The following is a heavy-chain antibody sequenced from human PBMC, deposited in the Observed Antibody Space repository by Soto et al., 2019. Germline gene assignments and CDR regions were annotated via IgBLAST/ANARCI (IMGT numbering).Heavy chain of an antibody. Sequence: GGSLRLSCAASGFTFSNAWMSWVRQAPGKGLEWVGRIKSKTDGGTTDYAAPVKGRFTISRDDSKNTLYLQMNSLKTEDTAVYYCTTDPLQLELGFYWGQGTLVTVSS. V-gene: IGHV3-15*01. J-gene: IGHJ4*02. D-gene: IGHD1-1*01. CDR1: GFTFSNAW. CDR2: IKSKTDGGTT. CDR3: TTDPLQLELGFY.